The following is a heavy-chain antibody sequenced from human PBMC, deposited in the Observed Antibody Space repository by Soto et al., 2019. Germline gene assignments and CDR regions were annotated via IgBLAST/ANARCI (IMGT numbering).Heavy chain of an antibody. V-gene: IGHV4-59*01. J-gene: IGHJ5*02. CDR3: AASGYDFIALFDP. Sequence: QVQLQESGPGLVKPSETLSLTCTVSGGSISSYYWSWIRQPPGKGLEWIGYIYYSGSTNYNPSLKSRVTISVDTSKNQFSLKLSSVTAVDTAVYYCAASGYDFIALFDPWGQGTLVTVSS. CDR1: GGSISSYY. CDR2: IYYSGST. D-gene: IGHD5-12*01.